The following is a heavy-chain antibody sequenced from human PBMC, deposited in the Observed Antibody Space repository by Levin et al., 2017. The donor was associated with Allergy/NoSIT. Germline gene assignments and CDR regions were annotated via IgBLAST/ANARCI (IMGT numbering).Heavy chain of an antibody. J-gene: IGHJ4*02. Sequence: GGSLRLSCAASGFSFSGNWMSWVRQAPGKGLEWVANIKQDGSDKYYVDSVKGRFTISRDNTKNSLYLQMNSLRAEDTAVYYCVGHYSLKWLMYYWGQGALVTVSS. CDR2: IKQDGSDK. V-gene: IGHV3-7*01. CDR1: GFSFSGNW. CDR3: VGHYSLKWLMYY. D-gene: IGHD3-3*01.